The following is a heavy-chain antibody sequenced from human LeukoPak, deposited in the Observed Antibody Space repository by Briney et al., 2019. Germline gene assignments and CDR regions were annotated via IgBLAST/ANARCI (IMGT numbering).Heavy chain of an antibody. J-gene: IGHJ1*01. CDR1: GFNFSSYG. Sequence: QPGGSLRLSCGASGFNFSSYGMHWVRQAPGKGLEWVTVISYDGTNKYYADSVKGRFTISRDNSKNTLYLQMNSLRAEDTAVYFCAKDPRSGTAARLTYFLHWGQGTLVSVSS. D-gene: IGHD6-13*01. CDR3: AKDPRSGTAARLTYFLH. V-gene: IGHV3-30*18. CDR2: ISYDGTNK.